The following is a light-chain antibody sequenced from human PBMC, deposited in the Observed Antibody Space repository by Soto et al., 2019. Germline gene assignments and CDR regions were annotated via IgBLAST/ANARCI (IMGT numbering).Light chain of an antibody. J-gene: IGLJ2*01. V-gene: IGLV1-40*01. CDR1: SSNIGEGFD. CDR3: QSYDSSLGGSV. Sequence: QSVLTQPPSVSGAPGQRVIISCTGSSSNIGEGFDVYWHQQLPGTAPKLLINGNNNRPSGVPDRFAGSKSGTSASLAISGLPAEDEADYYCQSYDSSLGGSVFGGGTKLTVL. CDR2: GNN.